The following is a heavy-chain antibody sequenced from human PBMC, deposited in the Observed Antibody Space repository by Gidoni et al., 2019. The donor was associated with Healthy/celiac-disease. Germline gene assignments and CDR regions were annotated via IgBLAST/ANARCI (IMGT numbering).Heavy chain of an antibody. CDR3: ARAYGSGSYYNRMSDYGMDV. CDR2: TNPSGGST. J-gene: IGHJ6*02. CDR1: GYTCTSSY. D-gene: IGHD3-10*01. V-gene: IGHV1-46*01. Sequence: QVQLVQSGAEVKKPGAGVTVASKASGYTCTSSYMHWVRQAPGQGLEWLGITNPSGGSTSYAQKFQGRVTMTRDTSTSTVYMELSSLRSEDTAVYYCARAYGSGSYYNRMSDYGMDVWGQGTTVTVSS.